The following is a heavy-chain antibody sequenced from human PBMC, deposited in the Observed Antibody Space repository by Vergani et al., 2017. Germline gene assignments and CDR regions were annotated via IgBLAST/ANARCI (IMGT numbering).Heavy chain of an antibody. J-gene: IGHJ6*04. V-gene: IGHV1-2*02. CDR3: ARHQALLYDFWSGDRGMDV. D-gene: IGHD3-3*01. CDR1: GYTFTGYY. CDR2: INPNSGGT. Sequence: QVQLVQSGAEVKKPGASVKVSCKASGYTFTGYYMHWVRQAPVQGLEWMGWINPNSGGTNYAQKFQGRVTMTRDTSISTAYMELSRLRSDDTAVYYCARHQALLYDFWSGDRGMDVWGKGTTVTVSS.